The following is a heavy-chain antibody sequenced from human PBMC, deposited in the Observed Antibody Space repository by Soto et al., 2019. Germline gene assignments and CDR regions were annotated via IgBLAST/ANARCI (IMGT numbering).Heavy chain of an antibody. V-gene: IGHV3-48*03. J-gene: IGHJ6*02. CDR3: ARDIDNRDYYYGLDV. Sequence: GGSLRLSCVAAGFVFNNYEINWVRQAPGKGLEWISYISNRGNTIYVADPMRGRFTISIDNANNSLFLQMKRLRADDTAVYYCARDIDNRDYYYGLDVWGQGTTVTVSS. D-gene: IGHD1-20*01. CDR2: ISNRGNTI. CDR1: GFVFNNYE.